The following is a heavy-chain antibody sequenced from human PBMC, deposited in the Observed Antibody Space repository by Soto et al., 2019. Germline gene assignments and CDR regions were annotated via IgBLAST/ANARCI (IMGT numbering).Heavy chain of an antibody. Sequence: QVQLQQWGAGLLKPSETLSLTCAVYGGSFSGYYWSWIRQPPGKGLEWIGEINHSGSTNYNPSLKSRFTISVDTSKNQFSLKLSSVTAADTAVYYCARTIFGVASDAFDIWGQGTMVTVSS. V-gene: IGHV4-34*01. CDR1: GGSFSGYY. D-gene: IGHD3-3*01. CDR3: ARTIFGVASDAFDI. CDR2: INHSGST. J-gene: IGHJ3*02.